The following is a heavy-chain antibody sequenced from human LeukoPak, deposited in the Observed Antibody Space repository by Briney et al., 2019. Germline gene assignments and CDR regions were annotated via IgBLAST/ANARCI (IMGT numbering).Heavy chain of an antibody. J-gene: IGHJ2*01. CDR1: GGTFSSYA. D-gene: IGHD3-3*01. V-gene: IGHV1-69*05. CDR3: ATLGYDFWSGYNNPYWYFDL. Sequence: SVKVSCKASGGTFSSYAISWVRQAPGQGLKGMGRIIPIFGTANYAQKFQGRVTITTDESTSTAYMELSSLRSEDTAVYYCATLGYDFWSGYNNPYWYFDLWGRGTLVTASS. CDR2: IIPIFGTA.